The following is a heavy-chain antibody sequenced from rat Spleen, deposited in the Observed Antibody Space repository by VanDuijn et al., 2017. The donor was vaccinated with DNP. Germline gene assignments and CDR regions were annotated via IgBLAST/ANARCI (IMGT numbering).Heavy chain of an antibody. V-gene: IGHV5-46*01. D-gene: IGHD1-11*01. CDR2: ITSAGGT. J-gene: IGHJ3*01. CDR1: GFAFSTFP. CDR3: SHRDGSYGFAY. Sequence: EVQLAESGGGLVPPGRSMQLSCVASGFAFSTFPMAWVRQAPMKGLEWVATITSAGGTYYRDSVKGRFTVSRDDAMNTLFLQMDSLRSDDTATYYCSHRDGSYGFAYWGQGTRVTVSS.